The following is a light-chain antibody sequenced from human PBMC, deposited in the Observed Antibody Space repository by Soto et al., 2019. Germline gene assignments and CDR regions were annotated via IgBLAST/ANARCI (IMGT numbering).Light chain of an antibody. Sequence: QSVLTQPPSASASLGASVTLTCTLSSGYSNYKVDWYQQRPGKGPRFVMRVGTGGIVGSKGDGIPDRFSVLGSGLNRYLTIENIQEEDESDYHCGADHGSGSNFAKVGGGTTPTVL. CDR2: VGTGGIVG. V-gene: IGLV9-49*01. J-gene: IGLJ2*01. CDR3: GADHGSGSNFAK. CDR1: SGYSNYK.